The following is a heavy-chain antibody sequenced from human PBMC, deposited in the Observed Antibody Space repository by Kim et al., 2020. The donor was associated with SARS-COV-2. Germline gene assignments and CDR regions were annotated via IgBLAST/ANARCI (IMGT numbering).Heavy chain of an antibody. CDR2: ISSSGSTI. CDR1: GFTFSSYE. D-gene: IGHD2-15*01. V-gene: IGHV3-48*03. J-gene: IGHJ6*02. Sequence: GGSLRLSCAASGFTFSSYEMNWVRQAPGKGLEWVSYISSSGSTIYYADSVKGRFTISRDNAKNSLYLQMNSLRAEDTAVYYCARQDSPRERGYYYYYGMDVWGQGTTVTVSS. CDR3: ARQDSPRERGYYYYYGMDV.